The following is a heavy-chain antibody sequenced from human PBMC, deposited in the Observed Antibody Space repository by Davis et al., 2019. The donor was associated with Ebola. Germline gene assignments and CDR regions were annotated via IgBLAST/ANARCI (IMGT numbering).Heavy chain of an antibody. D-gene: IGHD1-26*01. J-gene: IGHJ4*02. CDR3: TSTTPDY. CDR2: ISYDGSNK. V-gene: IGHV3-30-3*01. Sequence: GESLKISCAASGFTFSSYAMHWVRQAPGKGLEWVAVISYDGSNKYYADSVKGRFTISRDNSKNTAYLQMNSLKTEDTAVYYCTSTTPDYWGQGTLVTVSS. CDR1: GFTFSSYA.